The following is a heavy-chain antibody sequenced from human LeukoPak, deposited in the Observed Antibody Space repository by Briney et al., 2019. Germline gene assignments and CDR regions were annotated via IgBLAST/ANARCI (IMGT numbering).Heavy chain of an antibody. V-gene: IGHV3-30*04. CDR3: ARVFTFGGVIALDLAFDI. J-gene: IGHJ3*02. Sequence: GGSLRLSCAASGFTFSSYAMHWVRQAPGKGLEWVAVMSYDGSNKYYADSVKGRFTISRDNSKNTLYLQMNSLRAEDTAVYYCARVFTFGGVIALDLAFDIRGQGTMVTVSS. CDR2: MSYDGSNK. CDR1: GFTFSSYA. D-gene: IGHD3-16*02.